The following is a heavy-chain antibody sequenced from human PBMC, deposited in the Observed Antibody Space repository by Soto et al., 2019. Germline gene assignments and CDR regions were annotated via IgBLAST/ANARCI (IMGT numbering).Heavy chain of an antibody. V-gene: IGHV1-18*01. CDR3: AMVDVYVTPSPQDV. CDR1: GYSFTRYG. Sequence: QVQLVQSRAEVKNPGASVKVSCKASGYSFTRYGIAWARQAPGQGLEWMGWINTYNGTTNYAQNLQGRVTLTTDTHTSKAYMGLTSLRSNDTAIYYCAMVDVYVTPSPQDVWGQGTTVIVSS. J-gene: IGHJ6*02. CDR2: INTYNGTT. D-gene: IGHD3-16*01.